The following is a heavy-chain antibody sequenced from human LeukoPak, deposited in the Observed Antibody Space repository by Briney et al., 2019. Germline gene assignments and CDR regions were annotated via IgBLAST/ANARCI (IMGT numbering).Heavy chain of an antibody. V-gene: IGHV3-30*03. CDR3: ARATYCSSTSCHHDAFDI. D-gene: IGHD2-2*01. J-gene: IGHJ3*02. CDR2: ISYDGSNK. Sequence: GGSLRLSCAASGFTFSSYGMHWVRQAPGKGLEWVAVISYDGSNKYYADSVKGRFTISRDNSKNTLYLQMNSLRAEDTAVYYCARATYCSSTSCHHDAFDIWGQGTMVTVSS. CDR1: GFTFSSYG.